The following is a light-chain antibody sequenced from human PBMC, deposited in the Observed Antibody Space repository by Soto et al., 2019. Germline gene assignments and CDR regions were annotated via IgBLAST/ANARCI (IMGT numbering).Light chain of an antibody. Sequence: SYELTQPPSVSVAPGQTASITCGGNIIGSKSVHWYQQKSGQAPVLVVYDDSDRPSGIPERVSGSNSVNTATLTISRVEAGDEADYYCQVWDSSSDHWVFGGGTQLTVL. J-gene: IGLJ3*02. CDR1: IIGSKS. CDR2: DDS. CDR3: QVWDSSSDHWV. V-gene: IGLV3-21*02.